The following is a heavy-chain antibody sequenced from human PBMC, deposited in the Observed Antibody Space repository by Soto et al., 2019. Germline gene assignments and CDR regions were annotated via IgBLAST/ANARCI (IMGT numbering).Heavy chain of an antibody. CDR3: ARRPDSYGSVL. V-gene: IGHV1-69*02. J-gene: IGHJ4*02. Sequence: SVKVSCKASGGTFSSYTISWVRQAPGQGLEWMGRIIPILGIANYAQKFQGRVTITADKSTSTAYMELSSLRSEDTAVYYCARRPDSYGSVLCGQGTLVTVSS. D-gene: IGHD5-18*01. CDR2: IIPILGIA. CDR1: GGTFSSYT.